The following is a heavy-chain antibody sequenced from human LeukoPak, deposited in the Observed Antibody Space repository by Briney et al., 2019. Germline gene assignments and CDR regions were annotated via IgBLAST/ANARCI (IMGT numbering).Heavy chain of an antibody. CDR2: INPNSGGT. CDR3: ARDGGLRSRPVTYYYYMDV. D-gene: IGHD3-3*01. CDR1: GYTFTGYY. V-gene: IGHV1-2*02. J-gene: IGHJ6*03. Sequence: GASVKVACKASGYTFTGYYMHWVRQAPGQGLEWMGWINPNSGGTNYAQKFQGRVTMTRDTSISTAYMELSRLRSDDTAVYYCARDGGLRSRPVTYYYYMDVWGKGTTVTVSS.